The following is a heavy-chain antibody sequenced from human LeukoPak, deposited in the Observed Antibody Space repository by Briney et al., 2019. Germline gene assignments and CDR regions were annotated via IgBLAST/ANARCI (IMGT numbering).Heavy chain of an antibody. CDR2: IRYDGSNK. V-gene: IGHV3-30*02. CDR1: GFTFSSYG. D-gene: IGHD6-13*01. CDR3: ARGPRAAAGTGAGY. Sequence: GGFLRLSCAASGFTFSSYGMHWVRQAPGKGLEWVAFIRYDGSNKYYADSVKGRFTISRDNAKNSLYLQMNSLRAEDTAVYYCARGPRAAAGTGAGYWGQGTLVTVSS. J-gene: IGHJ4*02.